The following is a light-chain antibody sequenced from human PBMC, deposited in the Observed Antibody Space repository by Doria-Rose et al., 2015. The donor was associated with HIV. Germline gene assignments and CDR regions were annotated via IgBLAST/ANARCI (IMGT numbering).Light chain of an antibody. CDR3: HQYGTSWT. CDR1: QSFSSTY. J-gene: IGKJ1*01. CDR2: DGS. Sequence: EIVMTQSPGTLSLSPGERATLSCRASQSFSSTYLAWYQQKPGQAPSLLIYDGSTRATGITDRFSASGSGTDFTLTINRLEPEDCALYYCHQYGTSWTFGQGTKVEI. V-gene: IGKV3-20*01.